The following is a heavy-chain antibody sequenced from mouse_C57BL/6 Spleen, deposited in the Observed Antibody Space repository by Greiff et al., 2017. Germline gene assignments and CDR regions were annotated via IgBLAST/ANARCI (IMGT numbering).Heavy chain of an antibody. CDR2: IHPNSGST. CDR1: GYTFTSYW. V-gene: IGHV1-64*01. D-gene: IGHD3-2*02. CDR3: ASPAQVPFAY. Sequence: QVQLQQPGAELVKPGASVKLSCKASGYTFTSYWMHWVKQRPGQGLEWIGMIHPNSGSTNYNEKFKSKSTLTVDKSSSTAYMQISSLTSEDSAVYYCASPAQVPFAYWGQGTLVTVSA. J-gene: IGHJ3*01.